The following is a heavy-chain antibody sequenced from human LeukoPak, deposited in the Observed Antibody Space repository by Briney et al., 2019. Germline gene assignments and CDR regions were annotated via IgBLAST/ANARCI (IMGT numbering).Heavy chain of an antibody. CDR2: TDKKDKGYATAT. D-gene: IGHD1-26*01. CDR3: TRDSGTYNWFDP. CDR1: GFTFSGSA. Sequence: PGGSLKLSCAASGFTFSGSAIHWVRQCSGKGLEWVGQTDKKDKGYATATAYAASVKGRFTISRDDSINRAYLQMKSLKTEDTALYYCTRDSGTYNWFDPWGQGTLVTVSS. J-gene: IGHJ5*02. V-gene: IGHV3-73*01.